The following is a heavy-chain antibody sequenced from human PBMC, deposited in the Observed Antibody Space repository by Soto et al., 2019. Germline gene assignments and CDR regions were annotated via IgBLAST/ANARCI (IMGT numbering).Heavy chain of an antibody. CDR1: GGSVSSGVFS. Sequence: QLKLQVCGSGVVKPSQTLSLTRDVPGGSVSSGVFSWNWIGQPPGQGLEWIGYISHGGSPHYTPSLRGRVSISEDRSTNAIALNLTSMTTADTAVYFCYSGHYYYAMDVGGQGTTVTVSS. CDR2: ISHGGSP. V-gene: IGHV4-30-2*01. CDR3: YSGHYYYAMDV. J-gene: IGHJ6*02.